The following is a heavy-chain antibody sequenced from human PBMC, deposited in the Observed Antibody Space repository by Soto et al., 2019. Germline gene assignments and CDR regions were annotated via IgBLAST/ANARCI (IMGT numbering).Heavy chain of an antibody. J-gene: IGHJ6*02. CDR1: GYSFTTYW. Sequence: GESLKISCESPGYSFTTYWVTWVRQKPGKGLEWLGSFHPGESDTRYSPSFRGQVTISADRSLTTAYLQWSSLQVADTAIYYCARHENTYYNFYGMDLWGQGTTVTVYS. CDR3: ARHENTYYNFYGMDL. V-gene: IGHV5-51*01. CDR2: FHPGESDT.